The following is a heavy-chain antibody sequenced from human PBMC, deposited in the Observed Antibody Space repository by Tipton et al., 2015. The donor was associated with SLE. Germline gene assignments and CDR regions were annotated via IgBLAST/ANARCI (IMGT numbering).Heavy chain of an antibody. J-gene: IGHJ2*01. CDR3: AREPTPGWYFDR. CDR2: ISLSSSYI. Sequence: LSLTCVVSGFTFSSYAMNWVRQAPGKGLEWVSSISLSSSYIYYADAVKGRFTISRDNAKNSLYLQMSSLRPDDTAIYYCAREPTPGWYFDRWGRGTLDTVSS. CDR1: GFTFSSYA. V-gene: IGHV3-21*03.